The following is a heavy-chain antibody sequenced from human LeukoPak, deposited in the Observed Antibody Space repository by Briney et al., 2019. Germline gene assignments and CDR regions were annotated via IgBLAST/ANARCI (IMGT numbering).Heavy chain of an antibody. CDR2: ISYDGSNT. CDR1: GFTFSSYA. J-gene: IGHJ4*02. V-gene: IGHV3-30-3*01. D-gene: IGHD3-22*01. Sequence: GGSLRLSCAASGFTFSSYAMHWVRQAPGKGLEWVAVISYDGSNTYYADSVKGRFTISRDNSKNTLYLQMNSLRAEDTAVYCCARGKAYYDSSGQPSMWYCFDYWGQGTLVTVSS. CDR3: ARGKAYYDSSGQPSMWYCFDY.